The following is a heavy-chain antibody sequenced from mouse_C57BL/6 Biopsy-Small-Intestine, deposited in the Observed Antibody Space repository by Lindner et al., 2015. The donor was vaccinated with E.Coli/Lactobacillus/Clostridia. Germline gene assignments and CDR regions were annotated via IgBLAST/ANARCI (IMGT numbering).Heavy chain of an antibody. D-gene: IGHD2-3*01. Sequence: VQLQESGPGLVAPSQSLPITCTVSGFSLTRFGVDWVRQSPGKGLEWLGVIWTIGRTNYNSALKSRLSISKDNSKSQVFLKMDSLQTDDTAIYYCASARGDGSFAYWGQGTLVTVSA. CDR1: GFSLTRFG. CDR3: ASARGDGSFAY. V-gene: IGHV2-6*01. J-gene: IGHJ3*01. CDR2: IWTIGRT.